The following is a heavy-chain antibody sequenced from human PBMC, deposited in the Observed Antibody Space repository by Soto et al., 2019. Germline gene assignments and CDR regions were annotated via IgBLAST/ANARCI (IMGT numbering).Heavy chain of an antibody. CDR3: ARQIYDSDTGPNFQYYFDS. Sequence: GESLRVWCKGSGDSFAGYWITWVRQKPGKGLEWMGRIDPSDSQTYYSPSFRGHVTISATKSITTVFLQWSSLRASDTAMYYCARQIYDSDTGPNFQYYFDSWGQGTPVTVSS. V-gene: IGHV5-10-1*01. CDR1: GDSFAGYW. CDR2: IDPSDSQT. J-gene: IGHJ4*02. D-gene: IGHD3-22*01.